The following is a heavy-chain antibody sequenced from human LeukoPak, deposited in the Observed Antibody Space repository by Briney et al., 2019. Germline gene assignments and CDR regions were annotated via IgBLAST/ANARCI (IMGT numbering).Heavy chain of an antibody. CDR1: GLSFSSFA. Sequence: GGSLRLSCAASGLSFSSFAMSWVRQGPARGLEWVSSIRGKGETFYADSVKGRFTISRDNSKNTVSLQMNSLRSEDTAAYYCTKEGGPMSTTTERYSFDHWGQGTLVTVSS. CDR3: TKEGGPMSTTTERYSFDH. J-gene: IGHJ4*02. D-gene: IGHD1-1*01. CDR2: IRGKGET. V-gene: IGHV3-23*01.